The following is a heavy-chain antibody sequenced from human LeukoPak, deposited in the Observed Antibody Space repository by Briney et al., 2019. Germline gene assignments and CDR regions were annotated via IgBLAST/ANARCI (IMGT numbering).Heavy chain of an antibody. D-gene: IGHD6-13*01. CDR3: ARDALLAAAAPDAFDI. Sequence: ASVKVSCKASGYTFTGYYMHWVRQAPGQGLEWMGWINPNSGGTNYAQKFQGRVTMTRDTSISTAYMELSRLRSDDTAVYYCARDALLAAAAPDAFDIWGQGTTVTVSS. CDR2: INPNSGGT. V-gene: IGHV1-2*02. CDR1: GYTFTGYY. J-gene: IGHJ3*02.